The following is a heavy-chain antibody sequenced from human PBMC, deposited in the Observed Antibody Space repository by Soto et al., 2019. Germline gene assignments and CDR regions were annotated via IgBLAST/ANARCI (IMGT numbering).Heavy chain of an antibody. CDR1: GYKVSTWHNFISYW. Sequence: GESLKISCMGSGYKVSTWHNFISYWIAWVRQMPGEGLEWMGIIYLGDSDTRYSPSFQGQVTISADKSINTVYLQWSSLKASDTATYYCARLGFDYDFLSGYYNVHHYYGIDVWGQGTTVTVSS. CDR2: IYLGDSDT. CDR3: ARLGFDYDFLSGYYNVHHYYGIDV. J-gene: IGHJ6*02. D-gene: IGHD3-3*01. V-gene: IGHV5-51*01.